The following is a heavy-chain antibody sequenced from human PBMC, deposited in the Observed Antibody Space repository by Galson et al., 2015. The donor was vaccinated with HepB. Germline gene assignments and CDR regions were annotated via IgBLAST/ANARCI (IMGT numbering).Heavy chain of an antibody. CDR2: INTNTGDP. D-gene: IGHD4-17*01. J-gene: IGHJ2*01. CDR3: ARALYGDYDDEDNWYFDL. CDR1: GYTFTRNA. Sequence: SVKVSCKASGYTFTRNAMNWVRQAPGQGLEWMGWINTNTGDPTYARGFTGRFVFSLDTSVSTAYLQISSLKAEDTAVYYCARALYGDYDDEDNWYFDLWGRGTLVTVSS. V-gene: IGHV7-4-1*02.